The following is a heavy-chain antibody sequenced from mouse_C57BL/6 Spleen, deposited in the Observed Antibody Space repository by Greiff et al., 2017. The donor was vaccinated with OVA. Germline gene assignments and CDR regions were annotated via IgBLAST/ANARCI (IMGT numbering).Heavy chain of an antibody. D-gene: IGHD2-1*01. V-gene: IGHV5-16*01. CDR3: ARAYGNYHYYAMDY. J-gene: IGHJ4*01. CDR1: GFTFSDYY. CDR2: INYDGSST. Sequence: EVNLVESEGGLVQPGSSMKLSCTASGFTFSDYYMAWVRQVPEKGLEWVANINYDGSSTYYLDSLKSRFIISRDNAKNILYLQMSSLKSEDTATYYCARAYGNYHYYAMDYWGQGTSVTVSS.